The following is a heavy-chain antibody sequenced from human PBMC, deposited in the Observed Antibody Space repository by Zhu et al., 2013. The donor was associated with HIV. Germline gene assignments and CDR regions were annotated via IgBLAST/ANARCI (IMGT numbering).Heavy chain of an antibody. D-gene: IGHD3-16*01. V-gene: IGHV1-46*01. Sequence: QVQLVQSGAEVKKPGASVKVSCKASGYTFTSYYMHWVRQAPGQGLEWMGIINHSGSTNYNPSLKSRVTISVDTSKNQFSLKLNSVTAADTAVYYCARLRLGFWGQGTMVTVSS. CDR3: ARLRLGF. J-gene: IGHJ3*01. CDR2: INHSGST. CDR1: GYTFTSYY.